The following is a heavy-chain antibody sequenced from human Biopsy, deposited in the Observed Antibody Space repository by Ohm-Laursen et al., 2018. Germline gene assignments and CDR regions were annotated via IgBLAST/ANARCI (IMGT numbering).Heavy chain of an antibody. J-gene: IGHJ3*02. Sequence: TLSLTWPVSGGSMSSYYWTWIRPPPGQGLEWIGYIYNSGSTNYNPSLKSRVTISVAVDTSKSQFSLRLGSVTAADTAMYYCARGEAGVYDALDIWGQGTMVIVSS. V-gene: IGHV4-59*01. CDR1: GGSMSSYY. CDR2: IYNSGST. D-gene: IGHD5/OR15-5a*01. CDR3: ARGEAGVYDALDI.